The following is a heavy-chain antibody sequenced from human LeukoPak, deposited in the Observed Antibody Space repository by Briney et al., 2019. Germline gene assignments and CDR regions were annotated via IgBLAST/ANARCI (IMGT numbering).Heavy chain of an antibody. CDR2: ISSSSSTI. CDR1: GFTFSSYS. J-gene: IGHJ6*02. CDR3: ARDHYDILAGYPYGMDV. D-gene: IGHD3-9*01. V-gene: IGHV3-48*04. Sequence: GGTLRLSCAASGFTFSSYSMNWVRQAPGKGLEGVSYISSSSSTIYYADSVKGRFTISRDNAKNSQYLQMNSLRAEDTAVYYCARDHYDILAGYPYGMDVWGQGTTVTVSS.